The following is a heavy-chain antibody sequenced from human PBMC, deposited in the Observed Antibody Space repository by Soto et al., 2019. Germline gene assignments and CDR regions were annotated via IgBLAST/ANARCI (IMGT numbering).Heavy chain of an antibody. Sequence: QVQLVESGGGVVQPGRSLRLSCAASGFTFSSYAMHWVRQAPGKGLEWVAVISYDGSNKYYADSVKGRFTISRDNSKNALYLQMNSLRAEDTAVYYCARDRRGYSDGDAFDIWCQGTMVTVSS. CDR3: ARDRRGYSDGDAFDI. CDR2: ISYDGSNK. D-gene: IGHD5-18*01. J-gene: IGHJ3*02. V-gene: IGHV3-30-3*01. CDR1: GFTFSSYA.